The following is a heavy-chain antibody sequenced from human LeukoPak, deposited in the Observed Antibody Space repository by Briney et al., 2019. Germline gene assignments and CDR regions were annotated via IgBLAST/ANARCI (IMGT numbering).Heavy chain of an antibody. D-gene: IGHD1-26*01. CDR2: ISAYNGNT. CDR1: VYTFTSYG. Sequence: ASVKDSCKASVYTFTSYGISWVGQAPGQGLEWMGWISAYNGNTNYAQKLQGRVTMTTDTSTSTAYMELRSLRSDDTAVYYCARDSGSGNNDYWGQGTLVTVSS. V-gene: IGHV1-18*01. J-gene: IGHJ4*02. CDR3: ARDSGSGNNDY.